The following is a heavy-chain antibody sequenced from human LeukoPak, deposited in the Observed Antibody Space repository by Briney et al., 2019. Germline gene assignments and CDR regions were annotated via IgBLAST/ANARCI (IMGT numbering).Heavy chain of an antibody. Sequence: GGSLRLSCAASGFTFSSYSMNWVRQAPGKGLEWVSSISSSGSYIYYADSVKGRFTISRDNAKNSLYLQMNSLRAEDTAVYYCARDEYTAMVEARFDYWGQGTLVTVSS. J-gene: IGHJ4*02. CDR2: ISSSGSYI. CDR3: ARDEYTAMVEARFDY. V-gene: IGHV3-21*01. D-gene: IGHD5-18*01. CDR1: GFTFSSYS.